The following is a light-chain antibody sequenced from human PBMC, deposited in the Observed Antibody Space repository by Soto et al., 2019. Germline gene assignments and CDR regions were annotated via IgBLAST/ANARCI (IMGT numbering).Light chain of an antibody. CDR1: SSDVGGYNY. Sequence: QSALTQPRSVSGSPGQSVTISCTGTSSDVGGYNYVSWYQHHPGKAPKLIIYDVTKRPSGVPDRFSGSKSGNTASLTISGLQAEDEADYYCCSYAGSYTGIFVGGTKLTVL. CDR3: CSYAGSYTGI. V-gene: IGLV2-11*01. J-gene: IGLJ2*01. CDR2: DVT.